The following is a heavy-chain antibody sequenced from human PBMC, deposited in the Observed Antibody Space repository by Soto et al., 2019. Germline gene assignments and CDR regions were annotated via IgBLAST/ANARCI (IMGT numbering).Heavy chain of an antibody. CDR1: GFTFSSYG. CDR2: ISYDGSNK. CDR3: AKGQHCSSTCCYFYYDGMDD. V-gene: IGHV3-30*18. Sequence: QVQLVESGGGVVQPGRSLRISCAASGFTFSSYGMHWVRQAPGKGLEWVAVISYDGSNKYYADSVKGRFTISRDNSKNTLYLQMNSLRAEDTAVYYCAKGQHCSSTCCYFYYDGMDDWGQGTTVTVSS. J-gene: IGHJ6*02. D-gene: IGHD2-2*01.